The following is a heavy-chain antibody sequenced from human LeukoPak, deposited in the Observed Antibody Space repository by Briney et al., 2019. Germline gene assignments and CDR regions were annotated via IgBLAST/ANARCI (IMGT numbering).Heavy chain of an antibody. Sequence: SETLSLTCTVSGGSISSYYWSRIRQPAGKGLEWIGRIYTSGSTNYNPSLKSRVTMSVDTSKNQFSLKLSSATAADTAVYYCARDQGGPLAYYDFWSGYSGIGWFDPWGQGTLVTVSS. V-gene: IGHV4-4*07. J-gene: IGHJ5*02. CDR1: GGSISSYY. CDR2: IYTSGST. D-gene: IGHD3-3*01. CDR3: ARDQGGPLAYYDFWSGYSGIGWFDP.